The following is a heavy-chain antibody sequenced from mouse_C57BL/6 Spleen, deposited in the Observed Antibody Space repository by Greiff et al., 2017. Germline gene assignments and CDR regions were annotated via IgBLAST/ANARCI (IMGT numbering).Heavy chain of an antibody. CDR1: GYTFTSYW. J-gene: IGHJ4*01. CDR3: ATPLITTVVGAMDY. CDR2: IDPNSGGT. D-gene: IGHD1-1*01. V-gene: IGHV1-72*01. Sequence: QVQLQQPGAELVKPGASVKLSCKASGYTFTSYWMHWVKQRPGRGLEWIGRIDPNSGGTKYNEKFKSKATLTVDKPSSTAYMQLSSLTSEDSAVYDGATPLITTVVGAMDYWGQGTSVTVSS.